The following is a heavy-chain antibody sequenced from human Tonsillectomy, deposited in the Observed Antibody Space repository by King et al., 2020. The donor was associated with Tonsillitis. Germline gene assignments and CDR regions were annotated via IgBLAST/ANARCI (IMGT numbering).Heavy chain of an antibody. Sequence: VQLVESGGGVVQPGRSLRLSCAASGFTFSRYAIHWVRQAPGKGLEWVAVISYDGSNKYYADFVKGRFTISRDNSKNTLYLQMNSLRAEDTAVYYCARYMVVGRYYDSRKGTFDIWGQGTMVTVSS. CDR3: ARYMVVGRYYDSRKGTFDI. D-gene: IGHD3-22*01. CDR1: GFTFSRYA. V-gene: IGHV3-30-3*01. J-gene: IGHJ3*02. CDR2: ISYDGSNK.